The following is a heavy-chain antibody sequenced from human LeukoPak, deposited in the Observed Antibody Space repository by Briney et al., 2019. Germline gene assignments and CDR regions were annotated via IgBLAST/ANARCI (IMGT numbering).Heavy chain of an antibody. CDR2: IHHSGST. J-gene: IGHJ4*02. Sequence: SETLSLTCTVSGYSISSGYYWGWIRQPPGKGLEWIGSIHHSGSTYYNPSLKSRVPISVDTSKNQFSLKLSSVTAADTAVYSCARASSSGYSTFDYWGQGTLVTVSS. V-gene: IGHV4-38-2*02. CDR1: GYSISSGYY. D-gene: IGHD3-22*01. CDR3: ARASSSGYSTFDY.